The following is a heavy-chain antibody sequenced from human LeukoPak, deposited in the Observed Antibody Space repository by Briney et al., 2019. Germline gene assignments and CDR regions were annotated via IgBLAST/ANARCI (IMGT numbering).Heavy chain of an antibody. V-gene: IGHV5-51*01. D-gene: IGHD1-26*01. CDR3: GMSGDRVPLQDDVFDV. CDR1: GYSFTSYC. CDR2: IYPGDSGP. Sequence: GGSLEISCKVSGYSFTSYCIGRGRPVPGEGLEWMGIIYPGDSGPTYSPSFQGQVTISVDKSINTAYLQWSSLQASDTAMYYCGMSGDRVPLQDDVFDVWGQGTMVTVST. J-gene: IGHJ3*01.